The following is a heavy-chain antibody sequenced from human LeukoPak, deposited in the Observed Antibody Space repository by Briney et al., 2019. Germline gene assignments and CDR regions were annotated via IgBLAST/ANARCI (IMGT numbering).Heavy chain of an antibody. CDR3: ARAGAVVDNWFDP. Sequence: ASVKVSCKASGYTFNTYGITWVRQAPGQGLEWMGWISGYNGKTKYSQKLQDRVTMTTDTATNTAYMELRSLRFDDMAVYYCARAGAVVDNWFDPWGQGTLVTVSS. CDR1: GYTFNTYG. V-gene: IGHV1-18*03. CDR2: ISGYNGKT. J-gene: IGHJ5*02. D-gene: IGHD2-15*01.